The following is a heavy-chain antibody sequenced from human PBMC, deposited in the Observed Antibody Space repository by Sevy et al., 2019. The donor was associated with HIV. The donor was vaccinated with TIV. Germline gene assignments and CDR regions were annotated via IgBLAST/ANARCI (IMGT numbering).Heavy chain of an antibody. Sequence: ASVKVSCKASGYTFTSYDINWVRQATGQGLEWVGWMNPNSGNTGYAQKFQGRVTMTRNTSISTAYMELSSLRSEDTAVYYCARAYIYDYVWGSYRNGDYYGMDVWGQGTTVTVSS. CDR2: MNPNSGNT. J-gene: IGHJ6*02. D-gene: IGHD3-16*02. V-gene: IGHV1-8*01. CDR3: ARAYIYDYVWGSYRNGDYYGMDV. CDR1: GYTFTSYD.